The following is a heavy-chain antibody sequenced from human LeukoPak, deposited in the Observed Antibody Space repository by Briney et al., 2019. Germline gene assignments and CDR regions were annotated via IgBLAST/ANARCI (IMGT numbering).Heavy chain of an antibody. J-gene: IGHJ4*02. CDR1: GGSISSYY. CDR2: IYYSGST. Sequence: SETLSLTCTVSGGSISSYYWSWIRQPPGKGLEWIGYIYYSGSTNYNPSLKSRVTISVDTSKNQFSLKLSSVTAADTAVYYCARVSVVTAIDYWGQGTLVTVSS. D-gene: IGHD2-21*02. V-gene: IGHV4-59*08. CDR3: ARVSVVTAIDY.